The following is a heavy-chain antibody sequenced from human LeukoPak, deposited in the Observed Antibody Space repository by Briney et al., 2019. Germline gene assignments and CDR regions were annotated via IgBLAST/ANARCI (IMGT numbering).Heavy chain of an antibody. CDR2: INPNSGGT. Sequence: ASVKVSCKASGYPFTGYYMHWVRQAPGQGLEWMGWINPNSGGTNYAQKLQGRVTMTRDTSISTAYMELSRLRSDDTAVYYCASGYDEAATYYYYYYMDVWGKGTTVTVSS. J-gene: IGHJ6*03. D-gene: IGHD5-12*01. CDR1: GYPFTGYY. V-gene: IGHV1-2*02. CDR3: ASGYDEAATYYYYYYMDV.